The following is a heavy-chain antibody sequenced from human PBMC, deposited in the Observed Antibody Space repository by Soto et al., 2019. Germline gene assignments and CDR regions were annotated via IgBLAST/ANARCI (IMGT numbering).Heavy chain of an antibody. CDR1: GFTFSSYG. V-gene: IGHV3-33*01. CDR3: ARDAPTGWSSSSADFDI. J-gene: IGHJ3*02. Sequence: QVQLVESGGGVVQPGRSLRLSCAASGFTFSSYGMHWVRQAPGKGLEWVAVIWYDGSNKYYADSVKGRFTISRDNSKNTLYLQMNSLRAEDTAVYYCARDAPTGWSSSSADFDIWGQGTMVTVSS. CDR2: IWYDGSNK. D-gene: IGHD6-6*01.